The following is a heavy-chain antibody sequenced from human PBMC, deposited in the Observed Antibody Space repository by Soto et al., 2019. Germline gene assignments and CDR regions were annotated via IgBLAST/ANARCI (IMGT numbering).Heavy chain of an antibody. Sequence: GGSLRLSCAASRFTFSSYSMNWVRQAPGKGLEWVSSISRSSSYIYSANSVKGRFAISRDNAKNSRYLQMNSLRAEDTAVYYCAREVAAAGSGMDVWGQGTTVTVSS. D-gene: IGHD6-13*01. CDR3: AREVAAAGSGMDV. V-gene: IGHV3-21*01. J-gene: IGHJ6*02. CDR2: ISRSSSYI. CDR1: RFTFSSYS.